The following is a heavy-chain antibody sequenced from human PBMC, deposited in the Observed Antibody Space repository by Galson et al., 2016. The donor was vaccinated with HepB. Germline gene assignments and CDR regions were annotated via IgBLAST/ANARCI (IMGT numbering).Heavy chain of an antibody. J-gene: IGHJ4*02. V-gene: IGHV3-64D*09. CDR1: GFTFINYA. D-gene: IGHD2-15*01. CDR3: AKTGGSPTTNFDY. CDR2: ISHTGDHT. Sequence: SLRLSCAASGFTFINYAMHWLRQAPGKGLESVSVISHTGDHTFSPDSVKGRFTISRDNSKNTLYLQLISLRPEDPDVYYCAKTGGSPTTNFDYWGQGTLVTVSS.